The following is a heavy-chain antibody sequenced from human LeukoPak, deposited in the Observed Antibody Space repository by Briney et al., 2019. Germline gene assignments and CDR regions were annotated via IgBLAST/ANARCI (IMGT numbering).Heavy chain of an antibody. D-gene: IGHD4-17*01. CDR3: ARFSYGDGFDY. J-gene: IGHJ4*02. Sequence: PSQTLSLTCAVSGGSISSGGYSGSWIRQPPGKGLEWIGYIYHSGSTYYNPSLKSRVTISVDRSKNQFSLKLSSVTAADKAVYYCARFSYGDGFDYWGQGTLVTVSS. V-gene: IGHV4-30-2*01. CDR1: GGSISSGGYS. CDR2: IYHSGST.